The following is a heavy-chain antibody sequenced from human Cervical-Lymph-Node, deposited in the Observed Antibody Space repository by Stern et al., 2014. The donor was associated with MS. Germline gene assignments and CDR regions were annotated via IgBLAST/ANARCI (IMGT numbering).Heavy chain of an antibody. CDR2: IDYSGST. V-gene: IGHV4-39*01. J-gene: IGHJ3*02. CDR1: GGSISSSRDY. Sequence: QVQLVQSGPGLVKPSETLSLTCTVSGGSISSSRDYWGWIRQPPGKGLEWIGSIDYSGSTYYKPSLKSRVTISVDPSKNQFSLNVPSVTAADTAVYYCARPLQAAMVSFVAFDIWGRGTMVTVSS. CDR3: ARPLQAAMVSFVAFDI. D-gene: IGHD2-2*01.